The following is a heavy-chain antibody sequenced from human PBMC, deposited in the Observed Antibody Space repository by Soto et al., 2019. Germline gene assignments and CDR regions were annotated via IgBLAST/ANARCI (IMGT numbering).Heavy chain of an antibody. J-gene: IGHJ4*02. D-gene: IGHD6-19*01. CDR2: IYYSGST. CDR3: ARHVGKAVAGPIDY. CDR1: GGSISSSSYY. Sequence: SETLSLTCTVSGGSISSSSYYWGWIRQPPGKGLEWIGSIYYSGSTYYNPSLKSRVIISVDTSKNQCSLKLSSVTAADTAVYYCARHVGKAVAGPIDYWGQGTLVTVSS. V-gene: IGHV4-39*01.